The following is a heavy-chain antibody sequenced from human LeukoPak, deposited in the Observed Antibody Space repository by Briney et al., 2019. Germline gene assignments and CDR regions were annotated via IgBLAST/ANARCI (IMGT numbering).Heavy chain of an antibody. D-gene: IGHD3-16*02. CDR1: GFTFSSYA. CDR3: VGGSPYYDYVWGSYRD. J-gene: IGHJ4*02. Sequence: GGSLRLSCSASGFTFSSYAMHWVRQAPGKGLEYVSAISSNGGSTYYAGSVKGRFTISRDNSKNTLYLQMSSLRAEDTAVYYCVGGSPYYDYVWGSYRDWGQGTLVTVSS. V-gene: IGHV3-64D*06. CDR2: ISSNGGST.